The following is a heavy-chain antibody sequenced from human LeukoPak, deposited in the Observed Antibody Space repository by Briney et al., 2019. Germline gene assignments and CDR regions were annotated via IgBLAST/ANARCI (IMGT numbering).Heavy chain of an antibody. CDR3: AKCEYYYDSSGYEYYFDY. V-gene: IGHV3-23*01. J-gene: IGHJ4*02. Sequence: GGSLRLSCAASGFTFSSYSMNWVRQAPGKGLEWVSAISGSGGSTYYADSVKGRFTISRDNSKNTLYLQMNSLRAEDTAVYYCAKCEYYYDSSGYEYYFDYWGQGTLVTVSS. CDR2: ISGSGGST. CDR1: GFTFSSYS. D-gene: IGHD3-22*01.